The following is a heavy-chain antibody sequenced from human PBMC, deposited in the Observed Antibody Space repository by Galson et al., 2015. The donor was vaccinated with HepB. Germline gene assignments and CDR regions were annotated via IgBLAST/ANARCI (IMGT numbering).Heavy chain of an antibody. V-gene: IGHV1-2*02. CDR2: INPNSGGT. CDR1: GYTVTASL. J-gene: IGHJ3*02. D-gene: IGHD3-16*02. CDR3: AREGYTDGFDI. Sequence: SCKASGYTVTASLIHWVRQAPGQGLEWMGWINPNSGGTKYAQKFQGRLTMTRDTSISTAYMDLSSLRSDDTAVYYCAREGYTDGFDIWGQGTMVTVSS.